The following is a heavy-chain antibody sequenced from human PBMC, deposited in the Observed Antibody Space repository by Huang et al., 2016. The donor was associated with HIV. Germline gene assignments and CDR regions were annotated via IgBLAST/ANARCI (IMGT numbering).Heavy chain of an antibody. Sequence: QVQLVESVGGLVKPGGSLRLACEASGFSFSDYYMSWIRQAPGKGMEWISYISISGGSIYYADSVRGRFTISRDNAKNSLYLQMNSLRVEDTAIYYCVREREMATLRVRSFDSWGQGTLVTVSS. CDR1: GFSFSDYY. V-gene: IGHV3-11*01. CDR2: ISISGGSI. J-gene: IGHJ4*02. CDR3: VREREMATLRVRSFDS.